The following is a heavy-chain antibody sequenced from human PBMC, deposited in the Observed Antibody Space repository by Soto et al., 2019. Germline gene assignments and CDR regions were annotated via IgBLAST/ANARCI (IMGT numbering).Heavy chain of an antibody. D-gene: IGHD3-3*01. V-gene: IGHV1-58*01. CDR1: GFTFTSSA. CDR2: IVVGSGNT. J-gene: IGHJ6*02. CDR3: AAGSFDDFLSGHQYYYYVMDV. Sequence: SVKVSCKASGFTFTSSAVQWVRQARGQRLEWIGWIVVGSGNTNYAQKFQERVTITRDMSTSTAYMELSSLRSEDTAVYYCAAGSFDDFLSGHQYYYYVMDVSAQGTSDTGS.